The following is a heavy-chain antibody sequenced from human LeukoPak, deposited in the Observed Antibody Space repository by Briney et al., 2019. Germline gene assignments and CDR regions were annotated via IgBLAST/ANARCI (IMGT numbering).Heavy chain of an antibody. CDR3: ARDIARPLVNPSLTLMKIDY. J-gene: IGHJ4*02. D-gene: IGHD1-14*01. CDR1: GYTFTSYG. Sequence: GASVKVSCKASGYTFTSYGISWVRQAPGQGPEWMGWISAYNGNTNYAQKLQGRVTMTTDTSTSTAYMELRSLRSDDTAVYYCARDIARPLVNPSLTLMKIDYWGQGTLVTVSS. V-gene: IGHV1-18*01. CDR2: ISAYNGNT.